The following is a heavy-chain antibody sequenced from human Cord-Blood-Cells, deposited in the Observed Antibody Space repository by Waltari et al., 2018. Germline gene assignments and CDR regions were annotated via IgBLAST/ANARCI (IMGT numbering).Heavy chain of an antibody. V-gene: IGHV1-2*04. CDR1: GYNFTGYY. J-gene: IGHJ4*02. D-gene: IGHD6-13*01. Sequence: QVQLVQSGAEVKKPGASVKVSCKASGYNFTGYYMHWVRQAPGQGLEWMGWINPNSGGTNYAQKFQGWVTMTRETSISTAYMELSRLRSDDTAVYYCARGRDSSSWYLDYWGQGTLVTVSS. CDR2: INPNSGGT. CDR3: ARGRDSSSWYLDY.